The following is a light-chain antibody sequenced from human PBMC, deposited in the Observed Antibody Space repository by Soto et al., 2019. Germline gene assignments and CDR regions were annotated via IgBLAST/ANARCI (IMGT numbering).Light chain of an antibody. CDR3: CSYVGATTYV. CDR1: SSNIGGYNV. J-gene: IGLJ1*01. Sequence: QSALTQPASVSGSPGQSITISCSGTSSNIGGYNVVSWYQQHPGKALKVIVYEGIKRPSGVSDRFSGSTSGSTASLTISGLQAEDEAEYYCCSYVGATTYVFGSGTRSPS. V-gene: IGLV2-23*01. CDR2: EGI.